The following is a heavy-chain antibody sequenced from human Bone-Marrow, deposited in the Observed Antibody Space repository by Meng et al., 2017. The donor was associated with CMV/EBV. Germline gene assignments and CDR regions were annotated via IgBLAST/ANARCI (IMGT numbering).Heavy chain of an antibody. J-gene: IGHJ6*02. D-gene: IGHD5-12*01. CDR3: ARDLGGYDWAGYYYYGMDV. CDR1: GFTFSSYA. V-gene: IGHV3-48*03. Sequence: GESLKISCAASGFTFSSYAMSWVRQAPGKGLEWVSYISSSGSTIYYADSVKGRFTISRDNAKNSLYLQMNSLRAEDTAVYYCARDLGGYDWAGYYYYGMDVWGQGTTVTVSS. CDR2: ISSSGSTI.